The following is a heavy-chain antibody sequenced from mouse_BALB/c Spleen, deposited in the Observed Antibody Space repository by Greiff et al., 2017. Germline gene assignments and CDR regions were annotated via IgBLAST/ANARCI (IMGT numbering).Heavy chain of an antibody. D-gene: IGHD2-4*01. V-gene: IGHV5-4*02. J-gene: IGHJ4*01. CDR3: AREPYYDYGGDY. Sequence: EVQRVESGGGLVKPGGSLKLSCAASGFTFSDYYMYWVRQTPEKRLAWVATISDGGSYTYYPDSVKGRFTISRDNAKNNLYLQMSSLKAEDTAMYYCAREPYYDYGGDYWGQGTSVTVSS. CDR1: GFTFSDYY. CDR2: ISDGGSYT.